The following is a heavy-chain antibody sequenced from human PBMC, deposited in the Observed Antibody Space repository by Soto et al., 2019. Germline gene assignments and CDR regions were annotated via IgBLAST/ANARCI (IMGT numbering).Heavy chain of an antibody. CDR1: GFTFSSYA. CDR2: ISGSGGST. J-gene: IGHJ5*02. V-gene: IGHV3-23*01. CDR3: AKDLLYDSSGYSRPSWFDP. Sequence: GGSLRLSCAASGFTFSSYAMSWVRQAPWKGLEWVSAISGSGGSTYYADSVRGRFTISRDNSKNTLYLQMNSLRAEDTAVYYCAKDLLYDSSGYSRPSWFDPWGQGTLVTVSS. D-gene: IGHD3-22*01.